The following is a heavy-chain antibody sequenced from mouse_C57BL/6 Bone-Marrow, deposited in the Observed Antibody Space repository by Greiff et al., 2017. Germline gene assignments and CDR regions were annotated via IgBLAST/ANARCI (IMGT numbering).Heavy chain of an antibody. CDR2: IYPGSGST. CDR3: ARDGYYSAWFAY. CDR1: GYTFTSYW. Sequence: VQLQQPGAELVKPGASVKMSCKASGYTFTSYWITWVKQRPGQGLEWIGDIYPGSGSTNYNEKFKSKATLTVDTSSSTAYMQLSSLTSEDSAVYYCARDGYYSAWFAYWGQGTLVTVSA. D-gene: IGHD2-3*01. J-gene: IGHJ3*01. V-gene: IGHV1-55*01.